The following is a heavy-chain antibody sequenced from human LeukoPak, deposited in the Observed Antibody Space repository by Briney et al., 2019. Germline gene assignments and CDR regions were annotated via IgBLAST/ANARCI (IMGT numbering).Heavy chain of an antibody. J-gene: IGHJ4*02. V-gene: IGHV4-34*01. CDR1: GGSFSGYY. CDR2: INHSGST. Sequence: SGTLSLTCAVYGGSFSGYYWSWIRQPPGKGLEWIGEINHSGSTNYNPSLKSRVTISVDTSKNQFSLKLSSVTAADTAVYYCARSTPRDGFLNDWGQGTLVTVSS. CDR3: ARSTPRDGFLND. D-gene: IGHD5-24*01.